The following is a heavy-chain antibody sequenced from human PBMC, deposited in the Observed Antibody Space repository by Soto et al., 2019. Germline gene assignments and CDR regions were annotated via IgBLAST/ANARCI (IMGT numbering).Heavy chain of an antibody. CDR2: ISAYNGNT. V-gene: IGHV1-18*01. CDR3: ARDLNGAIFGVVIYMDV. Sequence: ASVKVSCKASGYTFTSYGISWLRQAPGQGLEWMGWISAYNGNTNYAQKLQGRVTMTTDTSTSTAYMELRSLRSDDTAVYYCARDLNGAIFGVVIYMDVWGKGTTVTVSS. CDR1: GYTFTSYG. D-gene: IGHD3-3*01. J-gene: IGHJ6*03.